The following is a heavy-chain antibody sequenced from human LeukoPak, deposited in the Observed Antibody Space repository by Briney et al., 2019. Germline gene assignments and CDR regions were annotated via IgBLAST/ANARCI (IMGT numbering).Heavy chain of an antibody. CDR2: IYHSGST. J-gene: IGHJ6*03. V-gene: IGHV4-30-2*01. CDR3: ARSLGLRSWGGDYYYMDV. Sequence: PSETLSLTCTVSGGSISSGGYYWSWIRQPPGKGLEWIGYIYHSGSTYYNPSLKSRVTISVDRSKNQFSLKLSSVTAADTAVYYCARSLGLRSWGGDYYYMDVWGKGTTVTVSS. CDR1: GGSISSGGYY. D-gene: IGHD3-3*01.